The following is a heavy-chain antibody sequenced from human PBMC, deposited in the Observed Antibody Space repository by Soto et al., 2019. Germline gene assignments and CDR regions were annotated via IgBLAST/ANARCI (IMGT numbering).Heavy chain of an antibody. V-gene: IGHV3-30-3*01. CDR2: ISYDGSNK. D-gene: IGHD3-9*01. CDR1: GFTFSSYA. Sequence: QVQLVESGGGVVQPGRSLRLSCAASGFTFSSYAMHWVRQAPGKGLEWVAVISYDGSNKYYADSVKGRFTISRDNSKNTLYLQMNSLRAEDTAVYYCAGAGILTGYYHYYYYGMDVWGQGTTVTVSS. J-gene: IGHJ6*02. CDR3: AGAGILTGYYHYYYYGMDV.